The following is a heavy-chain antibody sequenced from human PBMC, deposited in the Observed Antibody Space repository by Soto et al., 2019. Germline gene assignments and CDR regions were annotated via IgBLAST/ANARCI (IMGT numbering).Heavy chain of an antibody. D-gene: IGHD6-13*01. V-gene: IGHV1-69*01. CDR3: SRARGVSWYNWFDP. CDR2: IVPLFGTT. J-gene: IGHJ5*02. Sequence: QAQLVQSGAELKKPGSSVKVSCKASGGNFSSYAISWLRQAPGQGLEWMGGIVPLFGTTNYAQKFKGRPKNTADESTTTADMGLSSLRFEDTGVYYCSRARGVSWYNWFDPWGQGSPVTVSS. CDR1: GGNFSSYA.